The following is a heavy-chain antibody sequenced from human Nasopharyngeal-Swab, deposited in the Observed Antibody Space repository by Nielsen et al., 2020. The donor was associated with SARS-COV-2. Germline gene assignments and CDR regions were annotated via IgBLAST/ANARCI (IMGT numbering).Heavy chain of an antibody. D-gene: IGHD6-13*01. CDR2: IKSDGSST. V-gene: IGHV3-74*01. CDR1: GFIFSSYW. CDR3: ARESIAAAGPGMDV. J-gene: IGHJ6*02. Sequence: GRSLRLSWAAFGFIFSSYWMHWVRQAPGKGLVWVSRIKSDGSSTSYADSVKGRFTIPRDNAKNTLFLQMNSLRAEDTAVYYCARESIAAAGPGMDVWGQGTTVTVSS.